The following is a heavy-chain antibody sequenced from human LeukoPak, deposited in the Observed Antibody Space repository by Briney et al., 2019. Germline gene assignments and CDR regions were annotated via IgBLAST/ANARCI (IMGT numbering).Heavy chain of an antibody. CDR3: ATLKDAVTTFDN. CDR2: INQGGNDK. CDR1: GFIFSSRW. J-gene: IGHJ4*02. D-gene: IGHD4-17*01. Sequence: PGGSLRLSCAASGFIFSSRWMSWARQAPGKGLEWVASINQGGNDKRHADSVKGRFTISRDNAKNSLSLQLNSPRAEDTAMYYCATLKDAVTTFDNWGQGTLVTVSS. V-gene: IGHV3-7*01.